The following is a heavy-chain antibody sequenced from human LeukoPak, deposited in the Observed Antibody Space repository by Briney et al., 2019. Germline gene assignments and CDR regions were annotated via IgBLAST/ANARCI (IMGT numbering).Heavy chain of an antibody. J-gene: IGHJ4*02. D-gene: IGHD1-26*01. Sequence: ASVKVSCKASGCTLSDYYMHWVRQAPGQGLEWMGWINPNSGDTNYAQKFQGRVTMTRDTSISTAYMDLSRLTSDDTAIYYCARDWRGSYFPDFWGQGTLVTASS. CDR3: ARDWRGSYFPDF. CDR1: GCTLSDYY. CDR2: INPNSGDT. V-gene: IGHV1-2*02.